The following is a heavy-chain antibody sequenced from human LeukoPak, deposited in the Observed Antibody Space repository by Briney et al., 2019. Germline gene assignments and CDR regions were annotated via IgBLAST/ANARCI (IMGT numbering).Heavy chain of an antibody. CDR1: GDSLSTTNSY. D-gene: IGHD3-3*01. J-gene: IGHJ4*02. V-gene: IGHV4-39*01. Sequence: SETLSLTCSVSGDSLSTTNSYWGWIRQSSEQGLEWIGSISYSGTTYYSPSLRSRVTISVDTSKNQFSLKLSSVTAADTAVYYCASPGRVDFWSGYPLDYWGQGTLVTVSS. CDR2: ISYSGTT. CDR3: ASPGRVDFWSGYPLDY.